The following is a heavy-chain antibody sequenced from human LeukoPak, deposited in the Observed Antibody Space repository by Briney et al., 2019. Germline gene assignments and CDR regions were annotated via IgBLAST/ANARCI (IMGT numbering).Heavy chain of an antibody. CDR1: GFTFSSYA. D-gene: IGHD6-13*01. V-gene: IGHV3-23*01. CDR3: AKVGAAAYYYYYMDV. Sequence: GGSLRLSCAASGFTFSSYAMSWVRQAPGKGLEWVSGISGSGGSTYYANSVKGRFTISRDNSKNTLYLQMNSLRAEDTAVYYCAKVGAAAYYYYYMDVWGKGTTVTVSS. J-gene: IGHJ6*03. CDR2: ISGSGGST.